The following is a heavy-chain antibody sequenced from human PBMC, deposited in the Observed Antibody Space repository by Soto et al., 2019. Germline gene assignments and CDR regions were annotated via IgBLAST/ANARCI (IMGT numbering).Heavy chain of an antibody. D-gene: IGHD3-9*01. CDR2: INSDGSST. V-gene: IGHV3-74*01. J-gene: IGHJ5*02. CDR1: GFTFSSYW. CDR3: ARDHGYDILTGYRGFDP. Sequence: GGSMRLSCAASGFTFSSYWMHWVRQAPGKGLVWVSRINSDGSSTSYADSVKGRFTISRDNAKNTLYLQMNSLRAEDTAVYYCARDHGYDILTGYRGFDPLGQGTLVTVSS.